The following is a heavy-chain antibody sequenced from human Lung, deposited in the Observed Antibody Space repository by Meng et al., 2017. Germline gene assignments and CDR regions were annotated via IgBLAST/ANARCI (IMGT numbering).Heavy chain of an antibody. D-gene: IGHD4-11*01. Sequence: QGQLQESGPGLVKPSGTLSLTCVVSGGSFSDYYWSWIRQPPGKGLEWIGEINHSGSTNYNPSLESRATISVDTSQNNLSLKLSSVTAADSAVYYCARGPTTMAHDFDYWGQGTLVTVSS. J-gene: IGHJ4*02. V-gene: IGHV4-34*01. CDR2: INHSGST. CDR1: GGSFSDYY. CDR3: ARGPTTMAHDFDY.